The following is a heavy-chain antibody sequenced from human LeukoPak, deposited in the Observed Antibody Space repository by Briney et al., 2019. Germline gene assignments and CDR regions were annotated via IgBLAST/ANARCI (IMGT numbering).Heavy chain of an antibody. D-gene: IGHD6-13*01. J-gene: IGHJ4*02. CDR1: GFTFSSFG. CDR2: ISYDGSNK. V-gene: IGHV3-30*18. Sequence: GGSLRLSCAASGFTFSSFGMNWVRQAPGKGLEWVAVISYDGSNKYYVDSVKGRFTISRDNSKNTLYLQMNSLRGEVTAVYYCAKRMGPSIAATDLDYWGQGTLVTVSS. CDR3: AKRMGPSIAATDLDY.